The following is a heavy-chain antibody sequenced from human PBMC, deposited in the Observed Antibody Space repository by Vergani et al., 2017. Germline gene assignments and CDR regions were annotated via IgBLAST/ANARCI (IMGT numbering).Heavy chain of an antibody. CDR2: IYYSGST. V-gene: IGHV4-61*01. CDR1: GGPVSSGSYH. Sequence: QVQLQESGPGLVKPSETLSLTCTVSGGPVSSGSYHWSWIRQPPGKGLGWIGYIYYSGSTNYNPSLKSRVTISVDTSKNQFSLKLSSVTAADTAVYYCARDRIYYDSSGYYYYFDYWGQGTLVTVSS. D-gene: IGHD3-22*01. CDR3: ARDRIYYDSSGYYYYFDY. J-gene: IGHJ4*02.